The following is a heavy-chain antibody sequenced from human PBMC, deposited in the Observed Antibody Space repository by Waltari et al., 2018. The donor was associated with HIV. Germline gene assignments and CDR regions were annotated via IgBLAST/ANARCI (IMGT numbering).Heavy chain of an antibody. J-gene: IGHJ3*02. D-gene: IGHD1-26*01. CDR1: GYTLSDHA. Sequence: QVQLVQSGSELKKPGASVKISCKASGYTLSDHAMNWVRQAPGQGLEWMGWVNTNTVDPTYAQDFRGRFVFSLDTSVNTAYLQISSLKTEDTAVYYCTTEYSGSSYAFDIWGQGTMVTVS. CDR2: VNTNTVDP. CDR3: TTEYSGSSYAFDI. V-gene: IGHV7-4-1*02.